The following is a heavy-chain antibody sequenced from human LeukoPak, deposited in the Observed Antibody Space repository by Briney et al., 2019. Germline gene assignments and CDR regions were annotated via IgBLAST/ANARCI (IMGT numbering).Heavy chain of an antibody. CDR3: ARVHCSGGGCSS. V-gene: IGHV3-11*01. J-gene: IGHJ4*02. D-gene: IGHD2-15*01. CDR2: ISGGGDTI. Sequence: GGSLRLSCAASGFTFSDFYMSWIRQAPGKGLEFISYISGGGDTIFYVDSVKGRFTISRDSAKNSLYLQMNSLRAEDTAVYYCARVHCSGGGCSSWGQGTLVTVSS. CDR1: GFTFSDFY.